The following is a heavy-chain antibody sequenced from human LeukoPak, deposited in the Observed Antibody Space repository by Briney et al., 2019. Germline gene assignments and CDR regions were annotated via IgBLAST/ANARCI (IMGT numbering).Heavy chain of an antibody. CDR1: GYIFTSYY. CDR3: ARGGYYYDSSGYSDY. Sequence: ASVKVSCKASGYIFTSYYMHWVRQAPGQGLEWMGWINPNSGDTNYAQKFQGRVTMTRDTSISTAYMELSRLRSDDTAVYYCARGGYYYDSSGYSDYWGQGTLVTVSS. D-gene: IGHD3-22*01. J-gene: IGHJ4*02. CDR2: INPNSGDT. V-gene: IGHV1-2*02.